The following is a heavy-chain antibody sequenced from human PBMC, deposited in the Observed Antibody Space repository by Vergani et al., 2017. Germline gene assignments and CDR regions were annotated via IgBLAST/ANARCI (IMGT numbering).Heavy chain of an antibody. D-gene: IGHD3-16*01. CDR3: AKHFRGWGIDY. Sequence: QVQLVQSGGGVVQPGGSLRLSCVASGFTFNRYGMQRVRQAPGKGLEWVAYVLFDGSNEYYADSVKGRFIVSRDNSNDALYLQMNSLRTDDTAVYYCAKHFRGWGIDYWGQGTQVIVSS. CDR1: GFTFNRYG. V-gene: IGHV3-30*02. CDR2: VLFDGSNE. J-gene: IGHJ4*02.